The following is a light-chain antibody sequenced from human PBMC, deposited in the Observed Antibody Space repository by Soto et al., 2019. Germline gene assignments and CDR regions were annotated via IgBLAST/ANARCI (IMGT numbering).Light chain of an antibody. CDR2: DAY. CDR3: QQRSNWPPLT. Sequence: EIVLTQSPATMPFCPGERATLSCRASQSVSSYLAWYQQKPGQAHRLIIYDAYNRATGIPDRFSGSGSGTDFTLTIRSLEPEDLAVYDGQQRSNWPPLTGGGGTKVEIK. J-gene: IGKJ4*01. V-gene: IGKV3-11*01. CDR1: QSVSSY.